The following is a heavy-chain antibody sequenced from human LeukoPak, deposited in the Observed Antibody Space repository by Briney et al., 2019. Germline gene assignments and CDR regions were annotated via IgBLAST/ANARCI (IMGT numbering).Heavy chain of an antibody. CDR2: IISSSGTI. CDR3: APFSDY. V-gene: IGHV3-48*02. CDR1: GFTFRTYS. J-gene: IGHJ4*02. Sequence: QTAGSLRLSCAASGFTFRTYSMNWARQAPGKGLEWISYIISSSGTIYYADSVKGRFTISRDNAKNSLHLQMNSLRDEDTAVYYCAPFSDYWGQGTLVTVSS. D-gene: IGHD3-16*01.